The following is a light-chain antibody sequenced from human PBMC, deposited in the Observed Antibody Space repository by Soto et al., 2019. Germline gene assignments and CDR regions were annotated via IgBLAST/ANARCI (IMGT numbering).Light chain of an antibody. J-gene: IGKJ5*01. CDR1: QGVSSS. V-gene: IGKV1D-13*01. CDR3: QQFNNYPLT. CDR2: DAS. Sequence: AIQLTQSPSSLSASVGDRVTITCRASQGVSSSLAWYQQKPGTAPKLLIYDASDLETGVPSRFSGSGSGTDFTLTISSLQPEDFATYYCQQFNNYPLTSGQGTQLEIK.